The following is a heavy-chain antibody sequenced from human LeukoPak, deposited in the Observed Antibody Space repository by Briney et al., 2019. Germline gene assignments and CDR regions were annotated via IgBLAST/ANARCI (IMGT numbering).Heavy chain of an antibody. CDR3: ARALSSTWLFDY. Sequence: GGSLRLSCAASGFTFSSYSMNWVRQAPGKGPEWVSSISSSSSYIYYADSVKGRFTISRDNAKNSLYLQMNRLRAEDTAVYYCARALSSTWLFDYWGQGSLVTVSS. V-gene: IGHV3-21*01. CDR2: ISSSSSYI. CDR1: GFTFSSYS. D-gene: IGHD6-13*01. J-gene: IGHJ4*02.